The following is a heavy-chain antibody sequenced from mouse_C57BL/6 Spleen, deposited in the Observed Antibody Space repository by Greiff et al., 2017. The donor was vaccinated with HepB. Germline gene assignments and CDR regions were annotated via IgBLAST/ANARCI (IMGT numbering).Heavy chain of an antibody. CDR2: ISYDGSN. J-gene: IGHJ2*01. Sequence: EVKLQESGPGLVKPSQSLSLTCSVTGYSITSGYYWNWIRQFPGNKLEWMGYISYDGSNNYNPSLKNRISITRDTSKNQFFLKLNSVTTEDTATYYCASELGRGYYFDYWGQGTTLTVSS. D-gene: IGHD4-1*01. CDR1: GYSITSGYY. V-gene: IGHV3-6*01. CDR3: ASELGRGYYFDY.